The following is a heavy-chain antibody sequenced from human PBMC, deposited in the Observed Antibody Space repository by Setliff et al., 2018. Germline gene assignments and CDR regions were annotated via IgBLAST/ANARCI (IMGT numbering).Heavy chain of an antibody. J-gene: IGHJ2*01. D-gene: IGHD3-22*01. V-gene: IGHV4-30-4*08. CDR3: ARDPIMGFYDSTGYSTLNWYFDL. Sequence: SETLSLTCTVSGGSISSGDYYWSWIRQPPGKGLEWIGYIYYSGSTYYNPSLKSRFRISVDTSKNQFSLKLNSVTAADTAVYYCARDPIMGFYDSTGYSTLNWYFDLWGRGTLVTV. CDR2: IYYSGST. CDR1: GGSISSGDYY.